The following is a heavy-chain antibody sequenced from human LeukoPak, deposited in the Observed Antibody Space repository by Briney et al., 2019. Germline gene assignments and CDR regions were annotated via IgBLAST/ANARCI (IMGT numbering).Heavy chain of an antibody. Sequence: GASVKVSCKASGYTFTGYYMHWVRQAPGQGLEWMGWINPNSGGTNYAQKFQGRVTMTRDTSIITAYMELRRLRSDDTAVYYCARDPWDDYDSSGATKPLDYWGQGTLVTVSS. CDR3: ARDPWDDYDSSGATKPLDY. D-gene: IGHD3-22*01. CDR2: INPNSGGT. CDR1: GYTFTGYY. V-gene: IGHV1-2*02. J-gene: IGHJ4*02.